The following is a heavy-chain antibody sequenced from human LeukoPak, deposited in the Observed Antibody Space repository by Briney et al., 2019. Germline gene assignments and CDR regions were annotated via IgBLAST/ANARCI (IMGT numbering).Heavy chain of an antibody. J-gene: IGHJ4*02. CDR1: GFTFSSYA. CDR2: ISGSGGST. D-gene: IGHD6-19*01. V-gene: IGHV3-23*01. CDR3: AKGGTDSSGRGYYFDS. Sequence: AGGSLRLSCAASGFTFSSYAMSWVRQASGKGLEWVSAISGSGGSTYYADSVKGRFTISRDNSKNTLYLQMNSLRAEDTAVYYCAKGGTDSSGRGYYFDSWGQGTRVTVSS.